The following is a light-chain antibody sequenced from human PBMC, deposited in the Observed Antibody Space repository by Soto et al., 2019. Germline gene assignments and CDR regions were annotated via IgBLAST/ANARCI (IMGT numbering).Light chain of an antibody. CDR1: QSISRH. Sequence: DIHMTQSPSSLSPSVGDRVTLTCRASQSISRHLNWYQQKAGRAPRLLIYGASNLQSGVPSRFSGGGSGTEFTLTISRLETEDFAVFYCQQYGTSEIIFGQGTRLEIK. J-gene: IGKJ5*01. CDR3: QQYGTSEII. V-gene: IGKV1-39*01. CDR2: GAS.